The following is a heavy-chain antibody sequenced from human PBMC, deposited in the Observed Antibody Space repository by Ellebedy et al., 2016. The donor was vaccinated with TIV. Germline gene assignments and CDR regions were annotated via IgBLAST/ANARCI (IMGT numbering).Heavy chain of an antibody. CDR2: IYYSGST. V-gene: IGHV4-31*03. J-gene: IGHJ4*02. CDR1: GGSISSGGYY. CDR3: ARLGEWELVRPKTNFDY. Sequence: SETLSLXXTVSGGSISSGGYYWSWIRQHPGKGLEWIGYIYYSGSTYYNPSLKSRVTISVDTSKNQFSLKLSSVTAADTAVYYCARLGEWELVRPKTNFDYWGQGTLVTVSS. D-gene: IGHD1-26*01.